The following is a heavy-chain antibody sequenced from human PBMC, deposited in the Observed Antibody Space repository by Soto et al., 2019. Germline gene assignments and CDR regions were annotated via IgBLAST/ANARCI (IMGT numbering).Heavy chain of an antibody. CDR2: IWYDGSNK. CDR1: GFTFSSYG. CDR3: ARAGLWFGDPWVGFDY. V-gene: IGHV3-33*01. Sequence: QVQLVESGGGVVQTGRSLRLSCAASGFTFSSYGMHWVRQAPGKGLEWVAVIWYDGSNKYYADSVKGRFTISRDNSKNTLYLQMNSLRAEDTAVYYCARAGLWFGDPWVGFDYWGQGTLVTVSS. D-gene: IGHD3-10*01. J-gene: IGHJ4*02.